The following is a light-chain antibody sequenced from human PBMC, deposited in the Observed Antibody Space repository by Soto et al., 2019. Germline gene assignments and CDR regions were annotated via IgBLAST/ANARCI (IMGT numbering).Light chain of an antibody. V-gene: IGKV3-20*01. J-gene: IGKJ2*01. Sequence: EIVLTQSPGTLSFSPGERATLSCRASQSVSSSYLAWYHQKPGQAPRLLIYGASSRATGIPDRFSGRGSGTDFTRTISRLEPEDFAVYYCQQYGSSPYTFGQGTKLEIK. CDR3: QQYGSSPYT. CDR2: GAS. CDR1: QSVSSSY.